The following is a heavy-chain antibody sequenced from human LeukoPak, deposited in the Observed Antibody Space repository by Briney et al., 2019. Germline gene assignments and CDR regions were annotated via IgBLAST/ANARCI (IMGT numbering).Heavy chain of an antibody. D-gene: IGHD3-22*01. Sequence: GESLKISCKGSGYSFTSYWIGWVRQMPGKGLEWMGIIYPGDSDTRYSPSFQGQVTISADKSISTAYLQWSSLKASDTAMYYCARGMGDSSGHNAFDIWGQGTMVAVSS. CDR3: ARGMGDSSGHNAFDI. CDR2: IYPGDSDT. V-gene: IGHV5-51*01. CDR1: GYSFTSYW. J-gene: IGHJ3*02.